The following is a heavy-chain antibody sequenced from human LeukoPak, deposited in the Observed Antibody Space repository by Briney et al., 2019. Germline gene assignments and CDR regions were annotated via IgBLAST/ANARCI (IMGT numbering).Heavy chain of an antibody. V-gene: IGHV4-39*07. CDR1: GGSISSSSYY. Sequence: SETLSLTCTVSGGSISSSSYYWGWIRQPPGKWLEWIGSIYYSGSTCYNPSLKSRVTISVDTSKNQFSLKLSSVTAADTAVYYCATLTGTQLSPFGQGTLVTVSS. CDR3: ATLTGTQLSP. D-gene: IGHD1-7*01. CDR2: IYYSGST. J-gene: IGHJ5*02.